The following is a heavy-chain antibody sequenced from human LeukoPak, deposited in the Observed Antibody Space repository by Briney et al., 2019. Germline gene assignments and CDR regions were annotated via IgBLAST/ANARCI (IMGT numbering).Heavy chain of an antibody. CDR2: IASKTDGGAT. CDR3: TTGIRGD. J-gene: IGHJ4*02. D-gene: IGHD3-10*01. CDR1: GLTFTNAW. Sequence: GGSLRLSCSASGLTFTNAWMNWVHQAPGEGLDWVGRIASKTDGGATDYAAPVKGRFTISRDDSKNTLNLQMNSLKTEDTAVYYCTTGIRGDWGQGTLVTVSS. V-gene: IGHV3-15*07.